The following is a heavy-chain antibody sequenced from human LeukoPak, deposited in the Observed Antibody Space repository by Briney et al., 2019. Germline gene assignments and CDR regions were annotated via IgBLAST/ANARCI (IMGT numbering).Heavy chain of an antibody. Sequence: GESLNFPCKAPGYSFSNNWIGWFGKMPGKGLDWMEIIFPGDSQTRYRPSFQGRVTISADRSISTAYLQWSSRKASDTAMYYCAGLSAGTYLHLDSWGQGTLVTVSS. V-gene: IGHV5-51*01. CDR1: GYSFSNNW. CDR2: IFPGDSQT. CDR3: AGLSAGTYLHLDS. J-gene: IGHJ4*02. D-gene: IGHD1-26*01.